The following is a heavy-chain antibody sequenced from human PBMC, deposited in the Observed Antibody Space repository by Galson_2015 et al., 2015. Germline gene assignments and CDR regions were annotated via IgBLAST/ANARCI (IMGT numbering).Heavy chain of an antibody. CDR3: ARVGLGDASDI. D-gene: IGHD6-19*01. Sequence: SLRLSCAASGFTFSSYRMNWVRQAPGKGLEWVSFISGSSRYKYYADSVKGRFTISRDNAKNSLYLQMNSLRAEDTAVYYCARVGLGDASDIWGQGTMVTVSS. J-gene: IGHJ3*02. CDR2: ISGSSRYK. CDR1: GFTFSSYR. V-gene: IGHV3-21*01.